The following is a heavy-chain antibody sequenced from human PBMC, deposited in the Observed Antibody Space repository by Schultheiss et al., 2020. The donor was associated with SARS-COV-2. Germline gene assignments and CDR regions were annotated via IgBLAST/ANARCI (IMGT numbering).Heavy chain of an antibody. J-gene: IGHJ6*02. CDR3: ARQASGTYAYYHYGMDV. CDR1: GYSFTSYW. CDR2: IYPGDSDT. D-gene: IGHD1-26*01. Sequence: GESLKISCKGSGYSFTSYWIGWVRQMPGKGLEWMGIIYPGDSDTRYSPSFQGQVTISADKSISTAYLQWSSLKASDTAMYYCARQASGTYAYYHYGMDVWGQGTTVTVSS. V-gene: IGHV5-51*01.